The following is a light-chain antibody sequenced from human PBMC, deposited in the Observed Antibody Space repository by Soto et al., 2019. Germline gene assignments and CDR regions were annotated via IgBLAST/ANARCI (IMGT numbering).Light chain of an antibody. CDR2: KAS. V-gene: IGKV1-5*03. J-gene: IGKJ1*01. Sequence: DIQMTQSPSTLSASVGDRVTITCRASQSISSWLAWYQQKPGKAPKLLIYKASSLECGVPSRFSGSGSGTEFTLTISSLQPDDFATYYCQQYSSYSTWTFGQGTKVEIK. CDR1: QSISSW. CDR3: QQYSSYSTWT.